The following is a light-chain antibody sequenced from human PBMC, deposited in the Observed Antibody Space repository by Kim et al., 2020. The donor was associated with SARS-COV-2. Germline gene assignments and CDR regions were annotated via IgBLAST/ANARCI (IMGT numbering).Light chain of an antibody. CDR2: SNN. V-gene: IGLV1-44*01. J-gene: IGLJ3*02. Sequence: GQMVTIACSGSSPNIGSNPVNWYQQLPGPAPKLLIYSNNQRPSGVPDRFAGPKSGTSASLAISGLQSEDEAGYYCAAWDDSLNGQVFGGGTQLTVL. CDR3: AAWDDSLNGQV. CDR1: SPNIGSNP.